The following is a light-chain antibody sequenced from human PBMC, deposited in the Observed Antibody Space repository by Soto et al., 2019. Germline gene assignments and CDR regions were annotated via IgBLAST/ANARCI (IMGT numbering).Light chain of an antibody. CDR2: ATS. CDR1: QTINNKF. V-gene: IGKV3-20*01. CDR3: HHYGSAFI. Sequence: EIVLTQSPGTLSLSPGERATLSCRASQTINNKFLAWYQHKPGQAPRLLVYATSDRATGIPDRFSGSGSGTDFTLAISRLEPEDFALYYCHHYGSAFIFGPGTKVDIK. J-gene: IGKJ3*01.